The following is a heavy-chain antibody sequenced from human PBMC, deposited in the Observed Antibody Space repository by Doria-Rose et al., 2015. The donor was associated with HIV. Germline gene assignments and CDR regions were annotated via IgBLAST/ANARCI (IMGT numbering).Heavy chain of an antibody. CDR1: W. V-gene: IGHV5-51*01. CDR2: IYPGDSDS. J-gene: IGHJ2*01. Sequence: WIGWVRQMPGKGLEWVGIIYPGDSDSRYSPSFRGQVTISADKSISTAHLQWSSLKASDTAMYYCARRGGLNWYFDLWGRGTLVTVSS. CDR3: ARRGGLNWYFDL. D-gene: IGHD3-16*01.